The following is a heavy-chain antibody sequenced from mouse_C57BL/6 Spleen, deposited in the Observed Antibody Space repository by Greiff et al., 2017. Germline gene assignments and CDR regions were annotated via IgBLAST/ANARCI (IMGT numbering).Heavy chain of an antibody. Sequence: VQLQQSGAELVRPGASVKLSCTASGFNIKDDYMHWVKQRPEQGLEWIGWIDPENGDTEYASKFQGKATITADTSSNTAYLQLSSLTSEDTAVYYCTTGDPGGFDYWGQGTTLTVSS. CDR2: IDPENGDT. CDR1: GFNIKDDY. J-gene: IGHJ2*01. CDR3: TTGDPGGFDY. V-gene: IGHV14-4*01.